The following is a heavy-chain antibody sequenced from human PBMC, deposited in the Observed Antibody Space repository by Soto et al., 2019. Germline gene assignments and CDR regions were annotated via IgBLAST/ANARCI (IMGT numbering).Heavy chain of an antibody. Sequence: SETLSLTCTFSVGSVSIGDYFWSWIRHHPGKGLEWIGYIYYSGSTSYNPSLKSRLTISVDTSKNQFSLKLSSVTAADTAVYYCVRGADWFDPWGQGTMVTVSS. CDR3: VRGADWFDP. J-gene: IGHJ5*02. CDR2: IYYSGST. V-gene: IGHV4-31*03. CDR1: VGSVSIGDYF.